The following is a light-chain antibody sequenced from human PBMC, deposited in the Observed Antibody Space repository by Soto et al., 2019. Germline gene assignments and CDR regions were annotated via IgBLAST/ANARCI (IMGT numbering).Light chain of an antibody. CDR3: QQYDNLPLT. V-gene: IGKV1-33*01. CDR2: DAS. J-gene: IGKJ4*02. Sequence: DIQMTQSPSSLSASVGDRVTITCQASQDISNSLNWYQQKPGKAPKLLIYDASNLETGVPSRFSGSGSGTDFTFTIISLQAEDIATYYCQQYDNLPLTCGGGTKVEIK. CDR1: QDISNS.